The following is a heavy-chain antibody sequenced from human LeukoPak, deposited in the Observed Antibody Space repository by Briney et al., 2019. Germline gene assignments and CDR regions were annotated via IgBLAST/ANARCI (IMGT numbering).Heavy chain of an antibody. V-gene: IGHV3-23*01. D-gene: IGHD6-25*01. CDR1: GFTFSCYA. CDR3: ASGGAPAGY. CDR2: ISNCSGST. Sequence: PGGSLRLSCAASGFTFSCYAMIWVRQAPGKGLEWVSSISNCSGSTYYADSVKGRFTISRDNSKNTLYLQMNSLRAEDTAVYYCASGGAPAGYWGQGTLVIVSS. J-gene: IGHJ4*02.